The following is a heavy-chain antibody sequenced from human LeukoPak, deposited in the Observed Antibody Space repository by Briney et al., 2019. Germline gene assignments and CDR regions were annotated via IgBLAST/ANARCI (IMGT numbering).Heavy chain of an antibody. D-gene: IGHD3-10*01. V-gene: IGHV4-59*01. CDR1: GGSISSYY. J-gene: IGHJ6*02. CDR3: ARVGGTNYYYYGMDV. CDR2: IYYSGST. Sequence: SETLSLTCTVSGGSISSYYWSWIRQPPGKGLEWIGYIYYSGSTNYNPSLKSRVTISVDTSKNQFSLKLSSVTAADMAVYYCARVGGTNYYYYGMDVWGQGATVTVSS.